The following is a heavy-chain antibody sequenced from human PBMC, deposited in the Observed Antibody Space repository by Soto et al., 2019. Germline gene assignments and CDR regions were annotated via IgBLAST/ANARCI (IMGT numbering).Heavy chain of an antibody. J-gene: IGHJ4*02. CDR3: ARLATAGDSGSYANYDY. CDR2: IYPGDSDT. V-gene: IGHV5-51*01. D-gene: IGHD1-26*01. CDR1: GYSFTSYW. Sequence: GESLKISCKGSGYSFTSYWIGWVRQMPGKGLEWMGIIYPGDSDTRYSPSFQGQVTISADKSISTAYLQWSSLKASDTAMYYCARLATAGDSGSYANYDYWGQGTPVTVSS.